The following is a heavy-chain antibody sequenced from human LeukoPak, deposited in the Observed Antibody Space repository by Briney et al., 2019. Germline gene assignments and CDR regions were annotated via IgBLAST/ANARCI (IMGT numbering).Heavy chain of an antibody. CDR1: GGTFSSYA. CDR3: AKDTAYYALVGAFDI. Sequence: SCKASGGTFSSYAMSWVRQAPGKGLEWVSAISGSGGSTYYADSVKGRFTISRDNSKNTLYLQMNSLRAEDTAVYYCAKDTAYYALVGAFDIWGQGTMVTVSS. V-gene: IGHV3-23*01. CDR2: ISGSGGST. J-gene: IGHJ3*02. D-gene: IGHD2-2*01.